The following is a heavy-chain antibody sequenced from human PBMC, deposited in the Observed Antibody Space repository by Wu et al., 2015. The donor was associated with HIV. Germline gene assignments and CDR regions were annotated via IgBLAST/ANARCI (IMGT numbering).Heavy chain of an antibody. CDR3: ARINKASGSYGRSSDAFDI. CDR1: GGTFSSYA. D-gene: IGHD5-18*01. Sequence: QVQLVQSGAEVKKPGSSVKVSCKASGGTFSSYAISWVRQAPGQGLEWMGGIIPIFGTANYAQKFQGRVTITTDESTSTAYMELSSLRSEDTAVYYCARINKASGSYGRSSDAFDIWGQGTMVTVSS. J-gene: IGHJ3*02. CDR2: IIPIFGTA. V-gene: IGHV1-69*05.